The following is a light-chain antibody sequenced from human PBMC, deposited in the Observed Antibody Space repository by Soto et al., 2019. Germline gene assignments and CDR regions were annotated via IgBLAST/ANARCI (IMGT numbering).Light chain of an antibody. V-gene: IGKV3-15*01. CDR1: QSVSSN. J-gene: IGKJ1*01. CDR2: GAS. Sequence: EIVMTQSPATLSVSPGERASLSCRASQSVSSNLAWYQYTPGQAPRLLIYGASTRATGIPARFSGSGSGTEFTLTISSLQSEDFAVYYCQQYNNWPPWTFGQGTKVDIK. CDR3: QQYNNWPPWT.